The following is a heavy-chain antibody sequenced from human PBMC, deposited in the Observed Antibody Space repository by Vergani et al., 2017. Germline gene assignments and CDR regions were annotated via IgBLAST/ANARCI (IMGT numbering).Heavy chain of an antibody. D-gene: IGHD1-26*01. CDR3: ARNGLLRWELPDY. CDR1: GGTFSSYT. V-gene: IGHV1-69*02. CDR2: IIPILGIA. J-gene: IGHJ4*02. Sequence: QVQLVQSGAEVKKPGSSVKVSCKASGGTFSSYTISWVRQAPGQGLEWMGRIIPILGIANYAQKLQGRVTMTTDTSTSTAYMELRSLRSDDTAVYYCARNGLLRWELPDYWGQGTLVTVSS.